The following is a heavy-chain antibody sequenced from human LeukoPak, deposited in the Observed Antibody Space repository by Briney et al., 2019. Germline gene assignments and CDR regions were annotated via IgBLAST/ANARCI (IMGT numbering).Heavy chain of an antibody. Sequence: PSETLSLTCTVSGGSISSSSYYWGWIRQPPGKGLEWIGSIYYSGSTYYNPSLKSRVTISLDTSKNQFSLKLSSVTAADTGVFYCARGSYDLLTGYSSFGESWGQGTLVTVSS. CDR1: GGSISSSSYY. J-gene: IGHJ4*02. CDR2: IYYSGST. D-gene: IGHD3-9*01. CDR3: ARGSYDLLTGYSSFGES. V-gene: IGHV4-39*01.